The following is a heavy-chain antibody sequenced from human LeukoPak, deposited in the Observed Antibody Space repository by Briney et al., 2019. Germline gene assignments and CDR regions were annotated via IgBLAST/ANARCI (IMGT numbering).Heavy chain of an antibody. CDR3: AREEYYYMDV. J-gene: IGHJ6*03. Sequence: GGSLRLSCAASGFTFSSYEMNWVRQAPGKGLEWVSYISSSGSTIYYADSVKGRFTISRGNAKNSLYLQMNSLRAEDTAVYYCAREEYYYMDVWGKGTTVTISS. CDR1: GFTFSSYE. V-gene: IGHV3-48*03. CDR2: ISSSGSTI.